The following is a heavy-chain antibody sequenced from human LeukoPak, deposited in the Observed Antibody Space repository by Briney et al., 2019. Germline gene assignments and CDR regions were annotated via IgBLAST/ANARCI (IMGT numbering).Heavy chain of an antibody. J-gene: IGHJ2*01. CDR2: INQDGSET. Sequence: PGGSLRLSCAASGFTFSSYWMSWVRQAPGKGLEWVANINQDGSETDYVDSLRGRFTISRDNAKNSLYLQIDGLRAEDTAVYYCALAFGRTFVDIPSPWYFARWGRGNLVTVSS. V-gene: IGHV3-7*01. CDR3: ALAFGRTFVDIPSPWYFAR. CDR1: GFTFSSYW. D-gene: IGHD2-21*01.